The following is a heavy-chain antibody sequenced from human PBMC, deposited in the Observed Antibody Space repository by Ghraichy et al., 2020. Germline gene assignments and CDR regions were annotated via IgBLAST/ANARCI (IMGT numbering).Heavy chain of an antibody. CDR1: GFTFDYAW. CDR2: IKSKTDGETT. D-gene: IGHD3-22*01. Sequence: GESLNISCAASGFTFDYAWMTWVRQAPGKGLEWVGQIKSKTDGETTDYAAPVKGRFTVSRDDSKNTLFLQMNSLETEDTAVYYCARDKRYYYDRSAYSDAEWFDPWGQGTLVTVSS. J-gene: IGHJ5*02. CDR3: ARDKRYYYDRSAYSDAEWFDP. V-gene: IGHV3-15*01.